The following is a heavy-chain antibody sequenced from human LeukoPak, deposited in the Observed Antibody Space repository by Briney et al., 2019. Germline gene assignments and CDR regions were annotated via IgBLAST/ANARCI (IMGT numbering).Heavy chain of an antibody. CDR1: GGSFSGYY. J-gene: IGHJ3*02. CDR3: ARGDDSSGYKLDAFDI. D-gene: IGHD3-22*01. Sequence: SETLSLTCAVYGGSFSGYYWSWIRQPPGKGLEWIGEINHSGSTNYNPSLKSRVTISVDTSKNRFSLKLSSVTAANTAVYYCARGDDSSGYKLDAFDIRGQGTMVTVSS. CDR2: INHSGST. V-gene: IGHV4-34*01.